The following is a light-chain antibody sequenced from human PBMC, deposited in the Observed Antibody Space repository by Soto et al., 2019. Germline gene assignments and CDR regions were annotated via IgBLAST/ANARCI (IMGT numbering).Light chain of an antibody. CDR3: QQANSFPIT. CDR1: QSISSW. J-gene: IGKJ5*01. CDR2: GAS. Sequence: DIQMTQSPSTLSASVGDRVTITCQASQSISSWLAWYQQKAGKAPNLLIYGASNLHSGVPSRFSGSGSGTNFTLTISSLQPEYFATYYCQQANSFPITFGQGTRLEV. V-gene: IGKV1-12*01.